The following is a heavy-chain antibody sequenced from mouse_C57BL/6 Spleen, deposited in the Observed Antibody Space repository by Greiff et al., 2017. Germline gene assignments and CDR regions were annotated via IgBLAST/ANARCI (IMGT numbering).Heavy chain of an antibody. J-gene: IGHJ1*03. CDR2: INPNNGGT. V-gene: IGHV1-18*01. Sequence: EVQLQQSGPELVKPGASVKIPCKASGYTFNDYNMDWVKQSHGKSLEWIGDINPNNGGTIYNQKFKGKATLTVDKSSSTAYMEHRSLTSEDTAVYDCERWSYVSICWYFDVWGTGTTVTVSS. CDR1: GYTFNDYN. CDR3: ERWSYVSICWYFDV. D-gene: IGHD1-1*01.